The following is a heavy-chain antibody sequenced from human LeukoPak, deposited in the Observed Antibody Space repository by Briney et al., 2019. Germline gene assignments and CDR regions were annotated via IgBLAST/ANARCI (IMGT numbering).Heavy chain of an antibody. CDR3: ADYGSGSYSWFDP. Sequence: SVKVSCKASGGTFSSYAISWVRQAPGQGLEWMGRIIPILGIANYAQKFQGRVTITADKSTSTAYMELSSLRSEDMAVYYCADYGSGSYSWFDPWGQGTLVTVSS. CDR1: GGTFSSYA. CDR2: IIPILGIA. D-gene: IGHD3-10*01. V-gene: IGHV1-69*04. J-gene: IGHJ5*02.